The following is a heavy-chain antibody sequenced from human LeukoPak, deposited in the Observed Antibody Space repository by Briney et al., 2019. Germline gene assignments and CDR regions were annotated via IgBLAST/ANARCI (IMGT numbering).Heavy chain of an antibody. V-gene: IGHV1-2*06. CDR2: INPNSGGT. CDR1: GGTFSSYA. CDR3: ARVGYYESSGYYEY. Sequence: ASVKVSCTASGGTFSSYAISWVRQAPGQGLEWMGRINPNSGGTNYAQKFQGRVTMTRDTSISTVYMELSRLRSDDTAVYYCARVGYYESSGYYEYWGQGTLVTVSS. J-gene: IGHJ4*02. D-gene: IGHD3-22*01.